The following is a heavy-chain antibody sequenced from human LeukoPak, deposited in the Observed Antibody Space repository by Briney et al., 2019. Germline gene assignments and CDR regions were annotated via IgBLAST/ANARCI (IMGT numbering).Heavy chain of an antibody. V-gene: IGHV3-9*01. CDR2: INWSGDRI. D-gene: IGHD6-13*01. J-gene: IGHJ6*03. CDR1: GFTFDNYA. CDR3: AKGGIHRGYYYYYMDV. Sequence: GGSLRLSCAASGFTFDNYAMHWVRQAPGKGLEWVSGINWSGDRIGYADSVKGRFTISRDNAKKSLYLQMNSLRAEDTALYYCAKGGIHRGYYYYYMDVWGKGTTVTISS.